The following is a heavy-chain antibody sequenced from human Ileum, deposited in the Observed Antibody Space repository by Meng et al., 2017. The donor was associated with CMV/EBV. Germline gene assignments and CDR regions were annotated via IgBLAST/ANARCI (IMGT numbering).Heavy chain of an antibody. J-gene: IGHJ5*02. CDR2: IKSDGSGA. V-gene: IGHV3-74*03. Sequence: GGSLRLSCAASGFTFNTHWMHWVRQAPGKGLVWVSRIKSDGSGATYPNFVKGRFTNSRDNAKNTVYLQMSSLRSEDTAVYYCARGGFDPWGQGTLVTVSS. CDR1: GFTFNTHW. CDR3: ARGGFDP.